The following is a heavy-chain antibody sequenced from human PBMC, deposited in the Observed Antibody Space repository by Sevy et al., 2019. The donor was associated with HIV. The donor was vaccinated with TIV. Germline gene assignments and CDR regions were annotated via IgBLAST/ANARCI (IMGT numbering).Heavy chain of an antibody. Sequence: GGSLRLSCAASGFTFDDYGMSWVRQAPGKGLEWVSGINWNGGSTGYADSVKGRFTISRDNAKNSLYLQMNSLRAEDTALYYCARGSPIAAAAKGGVDYWGQGTLVTVSS. CDR3: ARGSPIAAAAKGGVDY. J-gene: IGHJ4*02. V-gene: IGHV3-20*04. CDR1: GFTFDDYG. D-gene: IGHD6-13*01. CDR2: INWNGGST.